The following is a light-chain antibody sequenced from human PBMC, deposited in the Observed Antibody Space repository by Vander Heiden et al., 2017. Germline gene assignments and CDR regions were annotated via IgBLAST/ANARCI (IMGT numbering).Light chain of an antibody. CDR2: GNS. CDR3: QSYDSSLSGHYV. J-gene: IGLJ1*01. Sequence: VLTHPPSASWAPGQRATISCTGSSSNIGAGYDVHWYQQLPGTAPKLLIYGNSNRPSGVPDRFSGSKSGTSASLAITGLQAEDEADYYCQSYDSSLSGHYVFGTGTKLTVL. CDR1: SSNIGAGYD. V-gene: IGLV1-40*01.